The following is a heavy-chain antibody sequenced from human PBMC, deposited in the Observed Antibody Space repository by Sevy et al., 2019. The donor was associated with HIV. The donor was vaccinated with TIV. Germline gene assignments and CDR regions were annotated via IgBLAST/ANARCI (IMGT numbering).Heavy chain of an antibody. J-gene: IGHJ6*03. Sequence: SETLSLTCTVSGGSISSYYWSWIRQPPGKGLEWIGYIFYTGSTNYTPSLKSRVTISVDTSKNQFSLKLSSVTAADTAVYYCARNVRALTGDAYYYYYYMDVWGKGTTVTVSS. D-gene: IGHD7-27*01. CDR2: IFYTGST. V-gene: IGHV4-59*01. CDR1: GGSISSYY. CDR3: ARNVRALTGDAYYYYYYMDV.